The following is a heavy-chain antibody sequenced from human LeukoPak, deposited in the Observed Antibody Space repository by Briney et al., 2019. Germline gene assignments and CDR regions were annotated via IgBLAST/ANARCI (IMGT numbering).Heavy chain of an antibody. CDR3: ARVGGGDCSGGSCPFDY. Sequence: SETLSLTCAVSGGSISSSNWWSWVRQPPGKGLEWIGEIYHSGSTNYNPSLKSRVTISVDKSKNQFSLKLSSVTAADTAVYYCARVGGGDCSGGSCPFDYWGQGTLVTVSS. D-gene: IGHD2-15*01. J-gene: IGHJ4*02. V-gene: IGHV4-4*02. CDR1: GGSISSSNW. CDR2: IYHSGST.